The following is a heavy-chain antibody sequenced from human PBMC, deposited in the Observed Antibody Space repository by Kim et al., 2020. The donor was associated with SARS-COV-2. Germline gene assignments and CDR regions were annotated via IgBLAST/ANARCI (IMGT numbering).Heavy chain of an antibody. D-gene: IGHD6-13*01. CDR2: INHSGST. Sequence: SETLSLTCAVYGGSFSGYYWSWIRQPPGKGLEWIGEINHSGSTNYNPSLKSRVTISVDTSKNQFSLKLSSVTAADTAVYYCARGHSYSSSWYDAFDIWGQGTMVTVSS. J-gene: IGHJ3*02. V-gene: IGHV4-34*01. CDR1: GGSFSGYY. CDR3: ARGHSYSSSWYDAFDI.